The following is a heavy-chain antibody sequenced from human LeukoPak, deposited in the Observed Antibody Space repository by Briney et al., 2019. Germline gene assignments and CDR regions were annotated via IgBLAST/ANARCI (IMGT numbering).Heavy chain of an antibody. Sequence: SETLSLTCAVYGGSFSGYYWSWIRQPPGKGLEWIGEINHSGSTNYNPSLKSRVTISVDTSKNQFSLKLSSVTAADTAVYYCARFGPRARSGGSRFRGSPAFDIWGQGTMVTVSS. D-gene: IGHD2-15*01. CDR1: GGSFSGYY. CDR2: INHSGST. J-gene: IGHJ3*02. CDR3: ARFGPRARSGGSRFRGSPAFDI. V-gene: IGHV4-34*01.